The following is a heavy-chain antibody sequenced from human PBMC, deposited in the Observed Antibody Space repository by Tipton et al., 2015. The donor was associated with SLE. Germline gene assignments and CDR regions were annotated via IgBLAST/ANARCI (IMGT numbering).Heavy chain of an antibody. CDR2: IYYSGST. J-gene: IGHJ5*02. V-gene: IGHV4-59*12. Sequence: TLSLTCTVSGGSISSYYWSWIRQPPGKGLEWIGYIYYSGSTNYNPSLKSRVTISVDTSKNQFSLKLNSVTAADTAIYYCAREAYGYIYGYDIDWFDPWGQGILVTVSS. CDR1: GGSISSYY. D-gene: IGHD5-18*01. CDR3: AREAYGYIYGYDIDWFDP.